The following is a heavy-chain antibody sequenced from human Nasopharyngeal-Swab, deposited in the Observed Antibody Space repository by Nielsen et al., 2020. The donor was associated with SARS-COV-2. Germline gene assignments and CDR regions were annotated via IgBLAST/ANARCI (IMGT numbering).Heavy chain of an antibody. CDR3: ARGWDEYPKGRFDP. J-gene: IGHJ5*02. CDR2: MNPNSGNT. V-gene: IGHV1-8*02. D-gene: IGHD2-2*01. Sequence: ASVKVSCKASEYTFTGYYMHWVRQAAGQGLEWMGWMNPNSGNTGYAQKFQGRVTMTRNTSISTAYMELSSLKSEDTAIYYCARGWDEYPKGRFDPWGQGTRVTVSS. CDR1: EYTFTGYY.